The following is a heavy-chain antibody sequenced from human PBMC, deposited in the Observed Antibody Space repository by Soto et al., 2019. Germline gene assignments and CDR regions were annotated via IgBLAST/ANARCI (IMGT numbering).Heavy chain of an antibody. Sequence: EVQLLESGGGLVQPGGSLRLSCVASGFTFSTYTMSWVRQAPGKGLEWVSVISGSGGSSGPSYADSVQGRFSISRDNTRNTLYLQMNSLRGEDTAMYYCAKARCSTANCYVPKYWGQGTRVTVSS. CDR3: AKARCSTANCYVPKY. D-gene: IGHD2-2*01. CDR2: ISGSGGSSGP. J-gene: IGHJ4*02. V-gene: IGHV3-23*01. CDR1: GFTFSTYT.